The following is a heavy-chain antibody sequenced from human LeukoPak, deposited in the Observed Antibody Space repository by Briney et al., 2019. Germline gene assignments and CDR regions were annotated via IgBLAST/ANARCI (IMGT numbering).Heavy chain of an antibody. CDR3: ARDSYSNSFDY. CDR2: ISSSSSTI. V-gene: IGHV3-48*01. CDR1: GFTFSSYS. D-gene: IGHD4-11*01. Sequence: PGGSLRLSCAASGFTFSSYSMTWVRQAPGKGLEWVSYISSSSSTIYYADSVKGRFTISRDNAKNSLYLQMNSLRAEDTAVYYCARDSYSNSFDYWGQGTLVTVSS. J-gene: IGHJ4*02.